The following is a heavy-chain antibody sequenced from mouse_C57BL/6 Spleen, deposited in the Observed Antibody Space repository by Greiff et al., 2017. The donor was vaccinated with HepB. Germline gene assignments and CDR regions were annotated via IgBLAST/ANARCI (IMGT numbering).Heavy chain of an antibody. V-gene: IGHV1-53*01. J-gene: IGHJ4*01. CDR2: INPSNGGT. CDR3: ATTTFYGSSYYAMDY. CDR1: GYTFTSYW. D-gene: IGHD1-1*01. Sequence: VQLQQPGTELVKPGASVKLSCKASGYTFTSYWMHWVKQRPGQGLEWIGNINPSNGGTNYNEKFKSKAILTVDKSSSTAYMQLSSLTSEDSAVYYCATTTFYGSSYYAMDYWGQGTSVTVSS.